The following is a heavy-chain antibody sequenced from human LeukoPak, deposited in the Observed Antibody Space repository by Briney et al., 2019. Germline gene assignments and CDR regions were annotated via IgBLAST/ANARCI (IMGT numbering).Heavy chain of an antibody. CDR2: VGISSGNT. V-gene: IGHV3-48*01. CDR1: GFTFSNYS. J-gene: IGHJ4*02. D-gene: IGHD6-19*01. Sequence: GGSLRLSCGASGFTFSNYSINWVRQAPGKGLEWISYVGISSGNTKYAASVKGRFTISRDNSKNTVYLQMNSLRAEDTAVYYCAKTTTGYSSGRFPGWPVDYWGQGTLVTVSS. CDR3: AKTTTGYSSGRFPGWPVDY.